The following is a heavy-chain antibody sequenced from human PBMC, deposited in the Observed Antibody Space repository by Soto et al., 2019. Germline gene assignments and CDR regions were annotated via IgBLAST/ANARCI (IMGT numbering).Heavy chain of an antibody. J-gene: IGHJ5*02. V-gene: IGHV3-23*01. CDR1: GFTFTSYA. CDR2: ISGSGGST. CDR3: AKGQQLVFYNWFDP. D-gene: IGHD6-6*01. Sequence: GGSLRLSCAASGFTFTSYAMRWVREAPGGGLGWVSVISGSGGSTYYADSVKARLTISRDNSKNTLYLQMNSLIAEDTAVYYWAKGQQLVFYNWFDPWRQGPLVPVCS.